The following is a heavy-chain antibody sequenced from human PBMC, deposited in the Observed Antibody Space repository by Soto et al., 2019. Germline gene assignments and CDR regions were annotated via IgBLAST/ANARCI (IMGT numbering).Heavy chain of an antibody. D-gene: IGHD3-22*01. CDR2: IIPIFGTA. CDR3: ARDSVYYDSSGSPKSDWFDP. V-gene: IGHV1-69*13. J-gene: IGHJ5*02. Sequence: SVKVSCKASGGTFSSYAISWVRQAPGQGLEWMGGIIPIFGTANYAQKFQGRVTITADESTSTAYMELSSLRSEDTAVYYCARDSVYYDSSGSPKSDWFDPWGQGTLVTVSS. CDR1: GGTFSSYA.